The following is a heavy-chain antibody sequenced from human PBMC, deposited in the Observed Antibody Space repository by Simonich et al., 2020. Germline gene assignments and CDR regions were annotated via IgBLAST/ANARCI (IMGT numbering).Heavy chain of an antibody. J-gene: IGHJ4*02. CDR1: GFTVSSNY. Sequence: EVQLVESGGGLIQPGGSLRLSCAASGFTVSSNYMSWVRQAPGKGREGVSDIYGGGSTYYADSVKGRFTISRDNSKNTLYLQINSLRAEDTAVYYCARWTATGYYFDYWGQGTLVTVSS. CDR2: IYGGGST. CDR3: ARWTATGYYFDY. D-gene: IGHD1-1*01. V-gene: IGHV3-53*01.